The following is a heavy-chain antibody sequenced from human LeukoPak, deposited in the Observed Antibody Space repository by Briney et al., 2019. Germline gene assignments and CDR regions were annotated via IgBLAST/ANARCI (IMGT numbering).Heavy chain of an antibody. CDR3: ARSYYGGSRY. CDR2: LKQDGSEK. D-gene: IGHD3-10*01. CDR1: GFTFTNYW. V-gene: IGHV3-7*01. Sequence: PGGSLRLSCAASGFTFTNYWMSWVRPAPGKGPEWVANLKQDGSEKYYVDSVKGRFSISRDNAKNSMYLQMNSQRAEDTAVYYCARSYYGGSRYRGQGTLVTVSS. J-gene: IGHJ4*02.